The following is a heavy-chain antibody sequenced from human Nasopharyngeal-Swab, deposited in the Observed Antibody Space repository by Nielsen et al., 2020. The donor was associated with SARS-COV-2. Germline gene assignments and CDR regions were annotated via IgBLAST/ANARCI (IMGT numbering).Heavy chain of an antibody. CDR3: ARRRKKWGHFDY. D-gene: IGHD1-26*01. J-gene: IGHJ4*02. Sequence: GGSLRLSCAASGFSFSNFVMCWVRQTPGKGLEWVSCTTDSGDTTYYADSVVGRFTISRDNAKNTLYLQLDSLGAEDTAIYYCARRRKKWGHFDYWGQGTLVTVSS. CDR1: GFSFSNFV. CDR2: TTDSGDTT. V-gene: IGHV3-23*01.